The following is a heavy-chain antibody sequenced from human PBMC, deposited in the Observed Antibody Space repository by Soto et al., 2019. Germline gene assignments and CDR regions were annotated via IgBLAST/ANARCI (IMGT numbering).Heavy chain of an antibody. J-gene: IGHJ6*02. V-gene: IGHV4-59*01. Sequence: QVQLQESGPGLVKPSETLSLICTVSGGSISGYYWSWIRQPPGMGLEWIGYIFYRGGTLYNPSLQSRVTISVDTSNNQFSLRLSSVTAADTAVYYCTRHAIIPKLQSGMDVWGQGASVTVSS. CDR2: IFYRGGT. CDR3: TRHAIIPKLQSGMDV. D-gene: IGHD1-1*01. CDR1: GGSISGYY.